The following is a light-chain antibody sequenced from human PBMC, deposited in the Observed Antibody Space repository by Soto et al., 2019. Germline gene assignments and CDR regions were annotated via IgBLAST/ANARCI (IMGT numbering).Light chain of an antibody. CDR2: DAS. CDR1: QSVSSW. CDR3: QQYNSYSWT. V-gene: IGKV1-5*01. J-gene: IGKJ1*01. Sequence: DIQMTQSPSTLSASVGDRVTITCGASQSVSSWLAWYQQKTGKAPKLLIFDASSLESGVPSRFSGSGSGTEFNLTISSLQTDDFATYYCQQYNSYSWTFGQGTKVDIK.